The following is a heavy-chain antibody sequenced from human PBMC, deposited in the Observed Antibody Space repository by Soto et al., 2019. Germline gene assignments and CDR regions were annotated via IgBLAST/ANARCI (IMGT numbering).Heavy chain of an antibody. V-gene: IGHV3-23*01. D-gene: IGHD7-27*01. Sequence: EVQLLESGGGLVQPGGSLRLSCAASGFTFSVFAMSWVRQAPGKGLELVSTISGRGENTYYADSVKGRFTISRDNSKNTLNLQMNTLRGEDTAVYYCAKDQGTGDYGVNAVDIWGQGTMVPVAS. CDR3: AKDQGTGDYGVNAVDI. J-gene: IGHJ3*02. CDR1: GFTFSVFA. CDR2: ISGRGENT.